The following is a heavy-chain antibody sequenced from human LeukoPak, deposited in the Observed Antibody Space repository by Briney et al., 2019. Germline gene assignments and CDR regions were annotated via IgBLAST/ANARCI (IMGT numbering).Heavy chain of an antibody. CDR1: GFTFSSYA. D-gene: IGHD1-26*01. CDR3: ARSSMGATLDD. J-gene: IGHJ4*02. CDR2: ISYDGSNK. V-gene: IGHV3-30-3*01. Sequence: PGGSLRLSCAASGFTFSSYAIHWVRQAPGKGLEWVAVISYDGSNKYYADSVKGRFTISRDNSKNTLYLQMNSLRAEDTAAYYCARSSMGATLDDWGQGTLVTVSS.